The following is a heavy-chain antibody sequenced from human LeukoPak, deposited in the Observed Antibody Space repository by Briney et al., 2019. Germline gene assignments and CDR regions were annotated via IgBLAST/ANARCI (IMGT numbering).Heavy chain of an antibody. CDR2: IKQDGSEK. J-gene: IGHJ4*02. V-gene: IGHV3-7*02. CDR1: GFTFSTYW. Sequence: GGSLRLSCVASGFTFSTYWMSWVRQAPGKRREWVANIKQDGSEKYYVDSVKGRFTISRDNAKNSLYLQMNSLRVDNTAVYYCAKTGDQGRVWGSYREFDYWGQGTLVTVSS. CDR3: AKTGDQGRVWGSYREFDY. D-gene: IGHD3-16*02.